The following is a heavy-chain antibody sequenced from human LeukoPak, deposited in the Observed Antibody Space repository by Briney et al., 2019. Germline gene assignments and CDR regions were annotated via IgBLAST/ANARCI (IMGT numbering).Heavy chain of an antibody. V-gene: IGHV3-48*01. CDR3: AKDLTDTYYYDSSGLNY. Sequence: PGGSLRLSCAASRFTFSSHSMNWVRQAPGKGLEWLSYISESGTTMYYADSVKGRFAISRDNAKNSLYLQMNSLRAEDTAVYYCAKDLTDTYYYDSSGLNYWGQGTLVTVSS. CDR2: ISESGTTM. J-gene: IGHJ4*02. CDR1: RFTFSSHS. D-gene: IGHD3-22*01.